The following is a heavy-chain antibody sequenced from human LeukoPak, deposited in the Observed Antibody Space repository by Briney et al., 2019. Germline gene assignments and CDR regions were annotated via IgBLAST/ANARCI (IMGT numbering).Heavy chain of an antibody. CDR2: INPSGGST. J-gene: IGHJ4*02. D-gene: IGHD5-18*01. V-gene: IGHV1-46*01. Sequence: GASVKVSCKASGYTFTSYYMHWVRQAPGQGLEWMGIINPSGGSTSYAQKFQGRVTMTRDTSTSTVYMELSSLRSEDTAVYYCASQSPLLYVDTGAFDYWGQGTLVTVSS. CDR3: ASQSPLLYVDTGAFDY. CDR1: GYTFTSYY.